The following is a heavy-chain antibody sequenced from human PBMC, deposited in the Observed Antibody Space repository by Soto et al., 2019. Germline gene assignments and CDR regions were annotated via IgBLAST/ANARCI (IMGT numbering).Heavy chain of an antibody. CDR3: ARDRTIAVAGYMDV. Sequence: ASVKLSCKASGGTFSSYAISWVRQAPGQGLEWMGGIIPIFGTANYAQKFQGRVTITADESTSTAYMELSSLRSEDTAVYYCARDRTIAVAGYMDVWGQGTTVTVSS. J-gene: IGHJ6*02. CDR1: GGTFSSYA. V-gene: IGHV1-69*13. CDR2: IIPIFGTA. D-gene: IGHD6-19*01.